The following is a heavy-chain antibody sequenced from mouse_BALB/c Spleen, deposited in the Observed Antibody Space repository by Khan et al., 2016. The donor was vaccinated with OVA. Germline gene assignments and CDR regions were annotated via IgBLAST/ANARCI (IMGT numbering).Heavy chain of an antibody. CDR2: IDPANGNT. CDR3: SRDYWDLFAY. J-gene: IGHJ3*01. D-gene: IGHD4-1*01. Sequence: EVQLQESGAELVKPGASVKLSCTASGFNIKDTYMHWVKQRPEQGLEWIGRIDPANGNTKYDPKFQGKATITVDTSSSTAYLHLSSLTSEDTAVYCDSRDYWDLFAYWGQGTLVTVSA. CDR1: GFNIKDTY. V-gene: IGHV14-3*02.